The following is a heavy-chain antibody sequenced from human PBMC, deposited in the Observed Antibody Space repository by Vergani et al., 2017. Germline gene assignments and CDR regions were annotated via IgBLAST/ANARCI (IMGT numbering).Heavy chain of an antibody. CDR3: ARDVRDGYNYRSDY. D-gene: IGHD5-24*01. V-gene: IGHV1-69*08. Sequence: QVQLVQSGAEVKKPGSSVKVSCKASGGTFSSYTISWVRQAPGQGLEWMGRIIPILGIVNYAQKFQGRVTITADKSTSTAYMELSSLRSEDTAVYYCARDVRDGYNYRSDYWGQGTLVTVSS. CDR1: GGTFSSYT. J-gene: IGHJ4*02. CDR2: IIPILGIV.